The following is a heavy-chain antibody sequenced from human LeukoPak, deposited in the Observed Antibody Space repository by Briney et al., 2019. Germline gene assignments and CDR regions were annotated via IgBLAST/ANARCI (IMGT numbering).Heavy chain of an antibody. CDR2: FDPEDGET. CDR3: ATAITMVRGVPFDY. D-gene: IGHD3-10*01. CDR1: GYTLTELS. Sequence: ASVKVSCKVSGYTLTELSMHWVRQAPGKGLEWMGGFDPEDGETIYAQKFQGRVTMTEDTSTDTAYMELSSLGSEDTAVYYCATAITMVRGVPFDYWGQGTLVTVSS. V-gene: IGHV1-24*01. J-gene: IGHJ4*02.